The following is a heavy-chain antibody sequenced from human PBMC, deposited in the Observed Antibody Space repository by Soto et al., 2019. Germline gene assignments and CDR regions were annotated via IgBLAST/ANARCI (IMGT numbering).Heavy chain of an antibody. CDR3: ARTVGYYYGMDV. Sequence: QVQLVQSGAEVKKPGASVKVSCKASGYTFTSYAMHWVRRAPGQRLEWMGWIKAGNGTTKYSQESLGRVTNSRDTSASTAYMELRSLRSEDTAVYYCARTVGYYYGMDVWGQGTTVTVSS. D-gene: IGHD1-26*01. CDR1: GYTFTSYA. CDR2: IKAGNGTT. V-gene: IGHV1-3*01. J-gene: IGHJ6*02.